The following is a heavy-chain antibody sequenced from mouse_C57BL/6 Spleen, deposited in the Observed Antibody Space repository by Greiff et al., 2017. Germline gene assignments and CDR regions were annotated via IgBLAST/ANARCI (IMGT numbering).Heavy chain of an antibody. CDR2: IDPENGDT. V-gene: IGHV14-4*01. J-gene: IGHJ3*01. Sequence: VQLQQSGAELVRPGASVKLSCTASGFNIKDDYMHWVKQRPEQGLEWIGWIDPENGDTEYASKFQGKATITADTSSNTAYLQLSSLTSEDTAVYYCTTDYSAGFAYWGQGTLVTVSA. CDR3: TTDYSAGFAY. D-gene: IGHD1-1*01. CDR1: GFNIKDDY.